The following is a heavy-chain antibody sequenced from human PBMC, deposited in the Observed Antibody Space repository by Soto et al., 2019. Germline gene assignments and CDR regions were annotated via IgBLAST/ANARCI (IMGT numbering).Heavy chain of an antibody. V-gene: IGHV4-34*01. CDR2: ITHSGRA. CDR1: GGSFSGYI. D-gene: IGHD1-26*01. Sequence: SETLSLPCAVYGGSFSGYIWTWIRQTPGKGLQWIGQITHSGRANYIPSLKSRVTISVHTPNRQYSLVLSSVTAAAPAVYYCAIGLMTGSQYSGGWYYFGYWGQGTQGAVSS. J-gene: IGHJ4*02. CDR3: AIGLMTGSQYSGGWYYFGY.